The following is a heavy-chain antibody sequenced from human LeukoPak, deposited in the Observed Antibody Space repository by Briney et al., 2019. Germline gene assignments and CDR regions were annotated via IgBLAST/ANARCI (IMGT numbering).Heavy chain of an antibody. CDR2: ISGSGGST. Sequence: PGGSLRLSCAASGFTFSDYAMSWVRQAPGKGLEWVSAISGSGGSTCYADSVKGRFTISRDNSKNTLYLQMNSLRAEDTAVYYCAKDPKYYDILTGFYNYGMDVWGQGTTVTVSS. V-gene: IGHV3-23*01. D-gene: IGHD3-9*01. J-gene: IGHJ6*02. CDR1: GFTFSDYA. CDR3: AKDPKYYDILTGFYNYGMDV.